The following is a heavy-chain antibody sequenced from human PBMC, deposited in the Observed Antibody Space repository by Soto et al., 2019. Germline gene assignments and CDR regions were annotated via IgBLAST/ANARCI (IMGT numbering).Heavy chain of an antibody. CDR1: GGSIGDYY. Sequence: SETLSLTCTVSGGSIGDYYWSWIRRPPGKGLEWIGYIYYIGNTKYNPSLKSRVTISLDTSKTQFSLKLTSVTAADTAVYYCARGPGIAAAGSPSDPWGQGTLVTVS. V-gene: IGHV4-59*01. CDR2: IYYIGNT. CDR3: ARGPGIAAAGSPSDP. J-gene: IGHJ5*02. D-gene: IGHD6-13*01.